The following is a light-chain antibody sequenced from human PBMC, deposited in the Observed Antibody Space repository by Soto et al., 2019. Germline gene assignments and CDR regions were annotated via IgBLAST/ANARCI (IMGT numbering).Light chain of an antibody. Sequence: DIQTTQSPSSLSASVGDIVTITCRASQSISSYLNWYQQKPGKAPKLLIYAASSLQSGVPSRFSGSGSGTDFTLTISSLQPEDVATYYCQQSYSTPWTLGQGTKVDIK. CDR1: QSISSY. J-gene: IGKJ1*01. CDR2: AAS. CDR3: QQSYSTPWT. V-gene: IGKV1-39*01.